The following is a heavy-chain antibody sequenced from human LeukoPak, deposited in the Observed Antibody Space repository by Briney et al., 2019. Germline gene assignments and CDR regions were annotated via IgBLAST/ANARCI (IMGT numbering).Heavy chain of an antibody. CDR1: GGSISSYF. V-gene: IGHV4-59*08. CDR3: ARHVDGYYDILTGYWHLYYYFDI. Sequence: KPSETLSHTRSVSGGSISSYFRIWIRQPPGTGLEWIGNIYYSGSTNYNPSLKSRVTISVDTSKNQFSLKLSSVTAADTAVYYCARHVDGYYDILTGYWHLYYYFDIWGKGTTVTVSS. D-gene: IGHD3-9*01. CDR2: IYYSGST. J-gene: IGHJ6*03.